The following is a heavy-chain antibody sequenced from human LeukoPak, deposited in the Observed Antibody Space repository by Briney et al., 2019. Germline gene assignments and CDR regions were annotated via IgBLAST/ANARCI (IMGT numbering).Heavy chain of an antibody. CDR1: GFIVSSNY. V-gene: IGHV3-53*01. D-gene: IGHD5-24*01. CDR3: VKSAGKDGYRDVFDI. CDR2: LYSGGNT. J-gene: IGHJ3*02. Sequence: GGSLRLSCAVSGFIVSSNYMTWVRQAPGKGLEWVSSLYSGGNTYYAESVRGRFTVSRDIFKNTLYLQMNSLRAEDTAVYHCVKSAGKDGYRDVFDIWGQGTVVTVSS.